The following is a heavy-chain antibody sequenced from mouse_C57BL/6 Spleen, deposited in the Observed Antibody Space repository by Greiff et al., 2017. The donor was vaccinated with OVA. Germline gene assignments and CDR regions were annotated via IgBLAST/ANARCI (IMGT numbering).Heavy chain of an antibody. V-gene: IGHV1-69*01. Sequence: VQLQQPGAELVMPGASVKLSCKASGYTFTSYWMHWVKQRPGQGLEWIGEIDPSDSYTNYNQKFKGKSTLTVDKSSSTAYMQLSSLTSEDSAVYYCARPYYYGSSYRGYYFDYWGQGTTLTVSS. CDR1: GYTFTSYW. D-gene: IGHD1-1*01. CDR3: ARPYYYGSSYRGYYFDY. J-gene: IGHJ2*01. CDR2: IDPSDSYT.